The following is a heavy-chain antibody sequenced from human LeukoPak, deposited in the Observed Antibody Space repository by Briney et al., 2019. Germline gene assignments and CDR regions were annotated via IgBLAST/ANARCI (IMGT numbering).Heavy chain of an antibody. CDR2: IYYSGST. CDR3: AREIAVAGTLSFFDY. CDR1: GGSISSSSYY. D-gene: IGHD6-19*01. J-gene: IGHJ4*02. V-gene: IGHV4-39*07. Sequence: SETLSLTCTVSGGSISSSSYYWGWIRQPPGKGLEWIGSIYYSGSTYYNPSLKSRVTISVDTSKNQFSLKLSSVTAADTAVYYCAREIAVAGTLSFFDYWGQGTLVTVSS.